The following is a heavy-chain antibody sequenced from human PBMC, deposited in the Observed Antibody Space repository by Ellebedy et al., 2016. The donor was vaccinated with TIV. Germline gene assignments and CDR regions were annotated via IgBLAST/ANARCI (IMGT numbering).Heavy chain of an antibody. CDR2: VYSGVNT. CDR1: GFTVSSSY. J-gene: IGHJ4*02. D-gene: IGHD3-16*01. V-gene: IGHV3-53*01. Sequence: GESLKISCAASGFTVSSSYMTWVRQAPGEGLEWVSVVYSGVNTSYADSVKGRFTISRDNSKTTLSLEMNSLRVDDTAVYFCARGPVRYTQKGGFLDYWGQGTLVTVSS. CDR3: ARGPVRYTQKGGFLDY.